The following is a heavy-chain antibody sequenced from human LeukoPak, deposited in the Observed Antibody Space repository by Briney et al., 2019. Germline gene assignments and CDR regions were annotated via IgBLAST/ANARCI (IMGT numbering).Heavy chain of an antibody. CDR1: GYTFTSYY. J-gene: IGHJ4*02. CDR3: ARDRLIVGATTRADY. V-gene: IGHV1-46*01. Sequence: GASVKVSCKASGYTFTSYYMHWVRQAPGQGLEWMGIINPSGGSTSYAQKFQGRVTMTRDTSTSTVYMELSSLRSDDTAVYYCARDRLIVGATTRADYWGQGTLVTVSS. D-gene: IGHD1-26*01. CDR2: INPSGGST.